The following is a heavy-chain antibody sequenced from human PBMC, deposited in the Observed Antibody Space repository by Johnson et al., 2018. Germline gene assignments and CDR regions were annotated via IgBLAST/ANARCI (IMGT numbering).Heavy chain of an antibody. J-gene: IGHJ3*02. Sequence: QVQLGEAGAEVKKPGSSVKVSCKASGGTFTSYAFSWVRQAPGQGLEWVGGIIPIFGTADYAQRFQGRVTITADESTSTAYMELSSLRSEDTAVYFCARAAEVGPRDAFDIWGQGTMVTVSS. CDR3: ARAAEVGPRDAFDI. CDR1: GGTFTSYA. CDR2: IIPIFGTA. V-gene: IGHV1-69*01. D-gene: IGHD2-15*01.